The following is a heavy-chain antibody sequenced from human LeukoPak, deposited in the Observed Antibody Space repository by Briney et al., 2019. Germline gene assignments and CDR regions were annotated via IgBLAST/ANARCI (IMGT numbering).Heavy chain of an antibody. Sequence: PSETLSLTCTVSGGSISSSSYYWGWIRQPPGKGLEWIGSIYYCGSTYYNPSLKSRVTISVDTSKNQFSLKLSSVTAADTAVYYCARRGYCSGGSCRNFDYWGQGTLVTVSS. CDR1: GGSISSSSYY. J-gene: IGHJ4*02. D-gene: IGHD2-15*01. V-gene: IGHV4-39*01. CDR2: IYYCGST. CDR3: ARRGYCSGGSCRNFDY.